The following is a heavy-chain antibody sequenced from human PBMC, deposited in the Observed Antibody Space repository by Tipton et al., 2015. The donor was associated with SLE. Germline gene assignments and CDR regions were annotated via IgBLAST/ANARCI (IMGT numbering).Heavy chain of an antibody. V-gene: IGHV4-38-2*02. CDR2: IYHSGTT. CDR1: GYSINNGFY. Sequence: LRLSCTVSGYSINNGFYWGWIRQPPGKGLEWIGIIYHSGTTYYNPSLKSRVIISVDTSKNQFSLRLTSMTAADTAVYYCATDTIFRVVSFFDSWGQGTLVTVSS. J-gene: IGHJ4*02. CDR3: ATDTIFRVVSFFDS. D-gene: IGHD3-3*01.